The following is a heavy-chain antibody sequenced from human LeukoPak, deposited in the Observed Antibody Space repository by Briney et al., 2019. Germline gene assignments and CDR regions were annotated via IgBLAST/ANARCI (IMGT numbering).Heavy chain of an antibody. CDR3: ARSFYDILSYFDY. CDR2: IIPIFGTA. V-gene: IGHV1-69*13. CDR1: GGTFSSYA. Sequence: ASVKVSCKASGGTFSSYAISWVRQAPGQGLEWMGGIIPIFGTANYAQKFQGRVTITADESTSTAYMELSSLRSEDTAVYYCARSFYDILSYFDYWGQGTLVTVSS. J-gene: IGHJ4*02. D-gene: IGHD3-9*01.